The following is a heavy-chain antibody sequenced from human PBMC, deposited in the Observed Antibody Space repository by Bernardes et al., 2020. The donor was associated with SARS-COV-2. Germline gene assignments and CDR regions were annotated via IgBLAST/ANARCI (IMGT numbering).Heavy chain of an antibody. Sequence: SETRSLTCTVSCGSISSSSYSWGLLRQPPWKGLAWLGSIYYRWSTYYNPSLKSRVTISVDTSKNQFSLKLSSVTAADTAVYYCASRGVQLWLLGGYNWFDPWGQGTLVTVSS. J-gene: IGHJ5*02. CDR1: CGSISSSSYS. CDR3: ASRGVQLWLLGGYNWFDP. CDR2: IYYRWST. V-gene: IGHV4-39*01. D-gene: IGHD5-18*01.